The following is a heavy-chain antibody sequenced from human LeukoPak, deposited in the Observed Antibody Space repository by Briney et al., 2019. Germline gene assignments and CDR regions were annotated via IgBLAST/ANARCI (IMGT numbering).Heavy chain of an antibody. V-gene: IGHV1-2*02. CDR1: GYTFTDFY. D-gene: IGHD3-16*02. Sequence: ASVKVSCRASGYTFTDFYMHWVRKAPGQGLEWMGWINPKDGDTRYAQTFQGRVTMTRDTSISTIFMELNSLRSDDTAIYYCGSAAMTFGGVVVRVAHWGQGTLVTVSS. J-gene: IGHJ1*01. CDR3: GSAAMTFGGVVVRVAH. CDR2: INPKDGDT.